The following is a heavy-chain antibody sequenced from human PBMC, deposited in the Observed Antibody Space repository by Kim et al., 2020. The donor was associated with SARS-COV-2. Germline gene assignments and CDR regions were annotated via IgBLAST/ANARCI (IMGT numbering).Heavy chain of an antibody. J-gene: IGHJ4*01. CDR3: AKGRELYYYGLGSAFD. D-gene: IGHD3-10*01. Sequence: GGSLRLSCAASGLTFGSYAMIWVRQAPGKGLEWVSITSGTGGAPDYADSVKGRFTISRDNSKNTLFLQMNSLRAEDTAVYYCAKGRELYYYGLGSAFD. CDR1: GLTFGSYA. CDR2: TSGTGGAP. V-gene: IGHV3-23*01.